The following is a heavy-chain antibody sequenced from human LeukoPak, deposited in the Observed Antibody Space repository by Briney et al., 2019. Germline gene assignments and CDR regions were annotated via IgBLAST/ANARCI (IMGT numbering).Heavy chain of an antibody. J-gene: IGHJ5*02. CDR2: LNWNSGRK. Sequence: GGSLRLSCAASGFSFDDYGMHWVRQAPGKGLEWVSCLNWNSGRKGYADSVKGRFTISRDNARNSLYLQMNSLRDEDTAVYYCARYRNHNGNYYDQWGQGTMVTVSS. CDR3: ARYRNHNGNYYDQ. V-gene: IGHV3-9*01. D-gene: IGHD3-3*01. CDR1: GFSFDDYG.